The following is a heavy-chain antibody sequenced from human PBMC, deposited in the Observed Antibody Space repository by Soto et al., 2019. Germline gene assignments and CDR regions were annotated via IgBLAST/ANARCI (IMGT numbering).Heavy chain of an antibody. CDR2: ISYDGSNK. J-gene: IGHJ4*02. CDR1: GFTFSSYG. V-gene: IGHV3-30*03. Sequence: GGSLRLSCAASGFTFSSYGMHWVRQAPGKGLEWVAVISYDGSNKYYADSVKGRFTISRDNSKNTLYLQMNSLRAEDTAVYYCARESEDLTSNFDYWGQGTLVTVSS. CDR3: ARESEDLTSNFDY.